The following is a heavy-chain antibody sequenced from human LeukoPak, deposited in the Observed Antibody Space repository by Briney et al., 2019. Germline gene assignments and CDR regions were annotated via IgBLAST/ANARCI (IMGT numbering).Heavy chain of an antibody. J-gene: IGHJ3*02. D-gene: IGHD1-26*01. CDR2: IYYSGST. CDR3: ARSLLGNDAFDI. CDR1: GGSISCSSYY. Sequence: SETLSLTCTVSGGSISCSSYYWGWIRQPPGKGLEWIGSIYYSGSTYYNPSLKSRVTISVDTSKNQFSLKLSSATAADTAVYYCARSLLGNDAFDIWGQGTMVTVSS. V-gene: IGHV4-39*01.